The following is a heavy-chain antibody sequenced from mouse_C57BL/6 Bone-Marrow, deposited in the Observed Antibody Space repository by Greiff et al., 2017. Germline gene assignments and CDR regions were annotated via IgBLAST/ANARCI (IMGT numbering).Heavy chain of an antibody. V-gene: IGHV1-50*01. CDR2: IDPSDSYT. CDR3: AGITTVVADYYAMDY. Sequence: QVQLQQPGAELVKPGASVKLSCKASGYTFTSYWMQWVKQRPGQGLEWIGEIDPSDSYTNYNQKFKGKATLTVDTSSSTAYMQLSSLTSEDSAVXYCAGITTVVADYYAMDYWGQGTSVTVSS. CDR1: GYTFTSYW. J-gene: IGHJ4*01. D-gene: IGHD1-1*01.